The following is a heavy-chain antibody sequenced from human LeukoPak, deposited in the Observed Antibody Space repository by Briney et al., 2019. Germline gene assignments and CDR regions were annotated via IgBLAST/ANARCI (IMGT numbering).Heavy chain of an antibody. D-gene: IGHD3-22*01. CDR2: ISSSGSTI. CDR3: ARVGGYYQEVGY. CDR1: GFTFSSYE. V-gene: IGHV3-48*03. Sequence: PGGSLRLSCAASGFTFSSYEMNWVRQAPGKGLEWVSYISSSGSTIYYADSVKGRFTISRDNAKNSLYLQMNSLRAEDTAVYYRARVGGYYQEVGYWGQGTLVTVSS. J-gene: IGHJ4*02.